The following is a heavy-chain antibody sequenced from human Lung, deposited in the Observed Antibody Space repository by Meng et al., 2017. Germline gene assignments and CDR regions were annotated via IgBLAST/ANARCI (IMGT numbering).Heavy chain of an antibody. CDR2: ILSSGRT. J-gene: IGHJ5*02. Sequence: QLQLQESGPGLVKPSETLSLTCTVSGGSISSSSYYWAWVRQPPGKGLEWIGSILSSGRTYYNLSLKSRVTISVDTSKNQFSLKLRSMTAADTAVYYCARHDTPPQFDPWGQGTPVTVSS. CDR1: GGSISSSSYY. D-gene: IGHD2-15*01. CDR3: ARHDTPPQFDP. V-gene: IGHV4-39*01.